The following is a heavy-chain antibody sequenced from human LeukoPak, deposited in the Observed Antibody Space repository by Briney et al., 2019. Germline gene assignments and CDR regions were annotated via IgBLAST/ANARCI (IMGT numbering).Heavy chain of an antibody. Sequence: SETLSLTCTVSGYSISSGYYWGWIRQPPGKGLEWIGSIYHSGSTYYNPSLKSRVTISVDTSKNQFSLKLSSVTAADTAVYYCARQDCTNGVCYKAVGFSDYWGQGPPVTVSS. CDR2: IYHSGST. D-gene: IGHD2-8*01. V-gene: IGHV4-38-2*02. J-gene: IGHJ4*02. CDR3: ARQDCTNGVCYKAVGFSDY. CDR1: GYSISSGYY.